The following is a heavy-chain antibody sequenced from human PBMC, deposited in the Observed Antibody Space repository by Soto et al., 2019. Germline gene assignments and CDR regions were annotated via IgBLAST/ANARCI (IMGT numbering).Heavy chain of an antibody. D-gene: IGHD3-22*01. CDR1: GFTFSSYG. Sequence: GGSLRLSCAASGFTFSSYGMHWVRQAPGKGLEWVAVISYDGSNKYYADSVKGRFTISRDNSKNTLYLQMNSLRAEDTAVYYCAKVYYYDSSGYPGDAFDIWGQGTMVTVSS. J-gene: IGHJ3*02. CDR3: AKVYYYDSSGYPGDAFDI. CDR2: ISYDGSNK. V-gene: IGHV3-30*18.